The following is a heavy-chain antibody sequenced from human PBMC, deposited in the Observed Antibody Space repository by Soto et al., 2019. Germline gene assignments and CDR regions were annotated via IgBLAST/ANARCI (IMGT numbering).Heavy chain of an antibody. J-gene: IGHJ4*02. CDR1: XGSISSSSSY. D-gene: IGHD3-22*01. Sequence: PSETLSLTCTVSXGSISSSSSYWGWIRQPPGKGLEWVGSIYYLGNTYYNPSLGSRVTISVDTSKNQFSLKLSSVTAADTAVFYCEGLYPYESRGYHLKYWGQGTLVTVSS. CDR2: IYYLGNT. CDR3: EGLYPYESRGYHLKY. V-gene: IGHV4-39*01.